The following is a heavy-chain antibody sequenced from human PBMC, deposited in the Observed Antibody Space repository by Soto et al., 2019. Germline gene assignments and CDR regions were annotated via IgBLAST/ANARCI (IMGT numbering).Heavy chain of an antibody. CDR1: GFTFSSYA. D-gene: IGHD1-1*01. Sequence: GGSLRLSCAASGFTFSSYALSWVRQAPGKGLEWVSAISGSGGSTYYADSVKGRFTISRDNSKNTLYLQMNSLRAEDTAVYYCAKYNVILSSNYAFDIWGQGTMVTVSS. CDR3: AKYNVILSSNYAFDI. CDR2: ISGSGGST. J-gene: IGHJ3*02. V-gene: IGHV3-23*01.